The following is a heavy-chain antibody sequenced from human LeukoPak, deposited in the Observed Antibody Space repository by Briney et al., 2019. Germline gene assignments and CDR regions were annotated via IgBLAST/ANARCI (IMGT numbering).Heavy chain of an antibody. CDR3: ARARSSWHD. D-gene: IGHD6-13*01. Sequence: SQTLSLTCAISGGSISSGGYSWSWIRQPPGKGLEWIGYIYHSGSTYYNPSLKSRVTISVDRSKNQFSLKLSSVTAADTAVYYCARARSSWHDWGQGTLVTVSS. J-gene: IGHJ4*02. V-gene: IGHV4-30-2*01. CDR2: IYHSGST. CDR1: GGSISSGGYS.